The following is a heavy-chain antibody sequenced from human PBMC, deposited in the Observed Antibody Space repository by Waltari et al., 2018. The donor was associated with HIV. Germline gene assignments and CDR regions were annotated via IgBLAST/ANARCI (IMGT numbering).Heavy chain of an antibody. CDR3: TRDAASSGYWYFDL. V-gene: IGHV1-2*02. Sequence: QVQLVQSGTEVKKPGASVKVSCKASGYTFTGYYMHWVRQAPGQGLEWMGWINPNRGGTKYAQKFQGRGTVTRDTSISTAYMELSRLRSDDTAVYYCTRDAASSGYWYFDLWGRGTLVTVSS. J-gene: IGHJ2*01. CDR2: INPNRGGT. D-gene: IGHD3-10*01. CDR1: GYTFTGYY.